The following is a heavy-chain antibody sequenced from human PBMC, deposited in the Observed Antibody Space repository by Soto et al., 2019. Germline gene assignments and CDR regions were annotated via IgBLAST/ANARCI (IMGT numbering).Heavy chain of an antibody. CDR1: GFTFSSYA. CDR3: ARGSLYSSKGFDP. CDR2: ISYDGSNK. V-gene: IGHV3-30-3*01. D-gene: IGHD6-13*01. J-gene: IGHJ5*02. Sequence: QVQLVESGGGVVQPGRSLSLSCAASGFTFSSYAMHWVRQAPGKGLEWVAVISYDGSNKYYADSVKGRFTISRDNSKNTLYLQMNSLRAEDTAVYYCARGSLYSSKGFDPWGQGTLVTVSS.